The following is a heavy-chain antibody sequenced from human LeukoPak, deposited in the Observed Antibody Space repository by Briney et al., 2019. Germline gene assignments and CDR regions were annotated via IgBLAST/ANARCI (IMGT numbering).Heavy chain of an antibody. V-gene: IGHV3-21*01. J-gene: IGHJ3*02. D-gene: IGHD2-2*01. CDR3: ARSSRPVPHDAFDI. Sequence: GGSLRLSCAASGFTVSSNYMTWVRQAPGKGLEWVSSISGSNSYIYYADSMKGRFTISRDNAKNSLYLQMNSLRAEDTAVYYCARSSRPVPHDAFDIWGQGTMVTVSS. CDR1: GFTVSSNY. CDR2: ISGSNSYI.